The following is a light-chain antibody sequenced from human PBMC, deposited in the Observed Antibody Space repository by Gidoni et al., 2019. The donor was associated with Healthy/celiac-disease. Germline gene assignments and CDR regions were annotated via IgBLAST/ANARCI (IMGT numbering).Light chain of an antibody. V-gene: IGKV1-33*01. Sequence: EIKRTKPQPSLSASVGDRVTITCRASQDISNYLNWYQQKPGKAPKLLIYDASNLETGVPSRFSGSGSGTDFTFTISSLQPEDIATYYCQQYDNLPSITFGQGTRLEIK. J-gene: IGKJ5*01. CDR1: QDISNY. CDR3: QQYDNLPSIT. CDR2: DAS.